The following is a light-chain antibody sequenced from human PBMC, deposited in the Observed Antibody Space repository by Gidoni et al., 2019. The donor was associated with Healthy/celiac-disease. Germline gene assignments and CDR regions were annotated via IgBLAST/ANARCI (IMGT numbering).Light chain of an antibody. V-gene: IGKV3-11*01. Sequence: ELVLTQSPATLSLSPGERATLSCRASQSVSSYLAWYQQKPGQAPRLLIYDASNRATGIPARFSGSGYGTDFTLTISSLEPEDFAVYYCQQRSNWITCXQXTRLXIK. CDR3: QQRSNWIT. CDR1: QSVSSY. CDR2: DAS. J-gene: IGKJ5*01.